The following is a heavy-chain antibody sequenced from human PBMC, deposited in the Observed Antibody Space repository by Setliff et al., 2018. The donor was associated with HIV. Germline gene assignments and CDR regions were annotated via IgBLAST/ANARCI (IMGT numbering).Heavy chain of an antibody. CDR3: AREGLPTPYYFDY. Sequence: SETLSLTCAVSGGSISSSNWRSWVRQPPGKGLEWIGEIYHSGSTNYNPSLKSRVTISVDKSKNQFSLKLSSVTAADTAVYYCAREGLPTPYYFDYWGQGTLVTVSS. CDR2: IYHSGST. J-gene: IGHJ4*02. V-gene: IGHV4-4*02. CDR1: GGSISSSNW.